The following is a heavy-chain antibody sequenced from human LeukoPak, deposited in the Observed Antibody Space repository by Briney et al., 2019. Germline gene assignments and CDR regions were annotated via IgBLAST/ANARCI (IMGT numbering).Heavy chain of an antibody. CDR3: AKDEYSSGYFDY. CDR2: ISYDGSNK. Sequence: SGGSLRLSCAASGFTFSSYAMHWVRQAPGKGLEWVAVISYDGSNKYYADSVKGRFTISRDNSKNTLYLQMNSLRAEDTAVYYCAKDEYSSGYFDYWGQGTLVTVSS. V-gene: IGHV3-30-3*01. D-gene: IGHD3-22*01. J-gene: IGHJ4*02. CDR1: GFTFSSYA.